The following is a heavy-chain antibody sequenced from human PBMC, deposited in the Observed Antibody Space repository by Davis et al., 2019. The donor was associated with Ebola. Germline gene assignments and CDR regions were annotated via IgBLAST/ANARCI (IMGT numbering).Heavy chain of an antibody. CDR2: INTNTGNP. CDR1: GYTFTNYG. V-gene: IGHV7-4-1*02. D-gene: IGHD3-16*01. Sequence: ASVKVSCKASGYTFTNYGITWVRRAPGQGLEWMGWINTNTGNPTYAQGFTGRFVFSLDTSVNTAYLQISNLKAEDTAVYYCAREGGGFDYWGQGTLVTVSS. J-gene: IGHJ4*02. CDR3: AREGGGFDY.